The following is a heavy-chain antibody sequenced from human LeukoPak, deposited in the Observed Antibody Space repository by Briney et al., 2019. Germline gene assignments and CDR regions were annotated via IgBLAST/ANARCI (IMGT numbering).Heavy chain of an antibody. Sequence: PGGSLRLSCAASGFTFSSYSMNWVRQAPGKGLEWVSSISSSSSYICYADSVKGRFTISRDNAKNSLYLQMNSLRAEDTAVYYCARLLWFGELFTEDNNWFDPWGQGTLVTVSS. CDR1: GFTFSSYS. D-gene: IGHD3-10*01. CDR3: ARLLWFGELFTEDNNWFDP. V-gene: IGHV3-21*01. J-gene: IGHJ5*02. CDR2: ISSSSSYI.